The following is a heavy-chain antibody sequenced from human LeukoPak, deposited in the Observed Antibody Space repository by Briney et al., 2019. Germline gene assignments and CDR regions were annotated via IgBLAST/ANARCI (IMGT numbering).Heavy chain of an antibody. CDR2: IYYSGST. J-gene: IGHJ3*02. V-gene: IGHV4-30-4*01. CDR1: GGSISSGDYY. D-gene: IGHD3-10*01. Sequence: KPSQTLSLTFTVSGGSISSGDYYWSWIRQPPGKGLEWIGYIYYSGSTYYNPSLKSRGTISVDTSKNQFSLKLSSVTAADTAVYYCARAKVLWFGELGYAFDIWGQGTMVTVSS. CDR3: ARAKVLWFGELGYAFDI.